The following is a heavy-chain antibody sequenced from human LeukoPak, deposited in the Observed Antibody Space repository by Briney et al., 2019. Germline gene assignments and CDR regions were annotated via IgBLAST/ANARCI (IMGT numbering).Heavy chain of an antibody. CDR2: INSDGSEG. J-gene: IGHJ4*02. CDR1: GFTFSGFW. CDR3: AKLHNLNSDY. D-gene: IGHD1-14*01. Sequence: GGSLRLSCAVSGFTFSGFWMSWSRQAPGKGLEWVASINSDGSEGYYADVVKGRFTISRDNAKNSLYLQINSLRAEDTAVYYCAKLHNLNSDYWGQGTLVTVSS. V-gene: IGHV3-7*03.